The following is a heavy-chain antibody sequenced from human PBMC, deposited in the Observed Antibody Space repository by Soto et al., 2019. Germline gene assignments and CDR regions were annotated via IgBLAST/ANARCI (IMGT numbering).Heavy chain of an antibody. CDR1: GGYFNDNY. Sequence: QVQLQQWGAGLLKPSETLSLSCAVYGGYFNDNYYTWFRQPPGKGLEWIGEISRSGTTKYIPSLKSRASLSFDTSKTQVSLKVTSVTASGTAVYYCATSLWFGTQVELWGQGALVSVSS. CDR3: ATSLWFGTQVEL. V-gene: IGHV4-34*01. J-gene: IGHJ5*02. CDR2: ISRSGTT. D-gene: IGHD3-10*01.